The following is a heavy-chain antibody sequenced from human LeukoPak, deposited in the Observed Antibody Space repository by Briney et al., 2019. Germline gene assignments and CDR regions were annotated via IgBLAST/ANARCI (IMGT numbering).Heavy chain of an antibody. CDR2: IYINGTT. Sequence: PSETLSLTCTVSGGSISTYYWTWIRQPAGKGLEWIGHIYINGTTNYSPSLKSRVTMSVDTSKNQFSLNLSSVTAADTAVYYCARERTSCTNGVCRTPRWFDPWGQGILVTVSS. D-gene: IGHD2-8*01. V-gene: IGHV4-4*07. CDR1: GGSISTYY. J-gene: IGHJ5*02. CDR3: ARERTSCTNGVCRTPRWFDP.